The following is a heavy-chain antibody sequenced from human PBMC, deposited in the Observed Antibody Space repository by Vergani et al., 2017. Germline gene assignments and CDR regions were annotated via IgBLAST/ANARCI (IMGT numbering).Heavy chain of an antibody. D-gene: IGHD3-3*01. CDR2: SIPIFGTA. CDR3: ARAPRGYYDFWIGSWFDP. J-gene: IGHJ5*02. V-gene: IGHV1-69*06. CDR1: GGTFSSYA. Sequence: QVQLVQSGAEVKKPGSSVKVSCKASGGTFSSYAISWVRQAPGQGLEWMGGSIPIFGTANYAQKFQGRVTITADKSTSTAYIELSSLRSEDTAVYYCARAPRGYYDFWIGSWFDPWGQGTLVTVSS.